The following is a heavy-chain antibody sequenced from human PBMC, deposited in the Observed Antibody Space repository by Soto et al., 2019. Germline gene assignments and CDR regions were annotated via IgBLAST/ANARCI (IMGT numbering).Heavy chain of an antibody. CDR3: ARARANFYESSGRIDY. D-gene: IGHD3-22*01. CDR1: GGSISSGDQY. V-gene: IGHV4-30-4*01. Sequence: PSETLSLTCTVSGGSISSGDQYWTWIRQPPGKGLEWIGYIDYSGSAFYNPSPKSRLIISVDTSMNQFSLKLTSVTAADTAVDCARARANFYESSGRIDYWGRGILVTVSS. J-gene: IGHJ4*02. CDR2: IDYSGSA.